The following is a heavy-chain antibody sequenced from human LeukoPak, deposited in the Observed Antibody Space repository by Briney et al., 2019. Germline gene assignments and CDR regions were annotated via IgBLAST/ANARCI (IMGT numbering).Heavy chain of an antibody. Sequence: GGSLRLSCAASGFTFRSYGMHWVRQAPGKGLEWVAVISDDGSNKYYADSVKGRFTISSDSSKNTLSLQMNSLRVEDTAVYYCAKDNKRYSCDYWGQGTLVTVSS. J-gene: IGHJ4*02. CDR1: GFTFRSYG. CDR3: AKDNKRYSCDY. D-gene: IGHD5-18*01. CDR2: ISDDGSNK. V-gene: IGHV3-30*18.